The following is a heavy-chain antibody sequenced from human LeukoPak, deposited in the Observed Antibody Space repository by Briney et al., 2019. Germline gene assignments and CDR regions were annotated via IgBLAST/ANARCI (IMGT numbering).Heavy chain of an antibody. CDR3: VRDDNGGNSGIDH. Sequence: GGSLRLSCAASGFTLSNYWMHWVRQAPGEGLVWVSRVNADGSSTSYADFVKGRFTISRDNAKNTLYLQMNSLRAEDTAVYYCVRDDNGGNSGIDHWGQGTLVTVSS. CDR2: VNADGSST. CDR1: GFTLSNYW. J-gene: IGHJ4*02. V-gene: IGHV3-74*01. D-gene: IGHD4-23*01.